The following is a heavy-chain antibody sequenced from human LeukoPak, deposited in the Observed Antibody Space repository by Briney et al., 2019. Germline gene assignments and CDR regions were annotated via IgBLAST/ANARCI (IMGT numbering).Heavy chain of an antibody. V-gene: IGHV5-10-1*01. D-gene: IGHD5-24*01. CDR1: GYSFTSYW. CDR2: IDPSGSYS. CDR3: ASPDSRDGYNWGY. J-gene: IGHJ4*02. Sequence: GESLRISCKGSGYSFTSYWISWVRQMPGKGLEWMGRIDPSGSYSDYSPSFQGHVTISADRSINTAYLQWNSLKASDTAMYYCASPDSRDGYNWGYWGQGTLATVSS.